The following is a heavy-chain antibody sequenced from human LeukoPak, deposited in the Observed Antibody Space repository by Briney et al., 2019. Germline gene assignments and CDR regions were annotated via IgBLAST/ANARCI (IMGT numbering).Heavy chain of an antibody. CDR2: IYHSGNT. J-gene: IGHJ4*02. CDR1: GGSISSGGYS. D-gene: IGHD2/OR15-2a*01. Sequence: PSETLSLTCAVSGGSISSGGYSWSWIRQPPGKGLEWIGNIYHSGNTYYNPSLKSRVTISVERSKNQFSLKLSSVTAADTAVYYCARGSKGAAFDYWGQGTLVSVSS. V-gene: IGHV4-30-2*01. CDR3: ARGSKGAAFDY.